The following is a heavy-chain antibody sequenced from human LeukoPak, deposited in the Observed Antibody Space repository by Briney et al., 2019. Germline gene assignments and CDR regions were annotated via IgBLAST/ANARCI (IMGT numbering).Heavy chain of an antibody. CDR3: AKDRGVYYYYYMDV. J-gene: IGHJ6*03. D-gene: IGHD3-10*01. CDR1: GFTFSSIG. V-gene: IGHV3-30*02. CDR2: IWYDGSSK. Sequence: PGGSLRLSCAASGFTFSSIGMHWVRQAPGKGLEWVAFIWYDGSSKYYADSVKGRFTISRDNSKDTLYLEMNSLKTEDTAVYYCAKDRGVYYYYYMDVWGRGTTVTVSS.